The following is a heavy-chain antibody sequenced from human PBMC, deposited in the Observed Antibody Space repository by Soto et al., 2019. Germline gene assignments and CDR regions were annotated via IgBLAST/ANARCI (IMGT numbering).Heavy chain of an antibody. J-gene: IGHJ4*02. V-gene: IGHV3-72*01. CDR3: ASLYSYGLFDY. CDR2: TRNKANSYTT. D-gene: IGHD5-18*01. Sequence: ESGGGLVQPGGSLRLSCAASGFTFSDHYMDWVRQAPGKGLEWVGRTRNKANSYTTEYAASVKGRFTISRDDSKNSLYLQMNSLKTEDTAVYYCASLYSYGLFDYWGQGTLVTVSS. CDR1: GFTFSDHY.